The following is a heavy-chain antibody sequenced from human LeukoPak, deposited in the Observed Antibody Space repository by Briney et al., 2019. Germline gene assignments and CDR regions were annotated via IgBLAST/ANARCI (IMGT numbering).Heavy chain of an antibody. CDR2: ICTDETTI. Sequence: GPLRLSCAASGFTFSTYCMHWVRQPPGKGLVWVSQICTDETTIRNADSVKGRFTISRDNAKNTLYLQMSSLRVEDTAVYYCVRGVPVTPGIDYWGQGTLVTVSS. J-gene: IGHJ4*02. CDR3: VRGVPVTPGIDY. CDR1: GFTFSTYC. D-gene: IGHD2-2*01. V-gene: IGHV3-74*01.